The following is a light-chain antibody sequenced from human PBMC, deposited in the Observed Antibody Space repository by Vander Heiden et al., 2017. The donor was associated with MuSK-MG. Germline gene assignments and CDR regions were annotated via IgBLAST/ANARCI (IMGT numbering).Light chain of an antibody. CDR1: P. CDR2: EVK. V-gene: IGLV2-23*02. J-gene: IGLJ3*02. Sequence: PASAYQQHTGKAPKLLIYEVKKLPAGISIRFSGSKSGNTASLTISELQAEDEDDYYCCSDACSSTLVFGGGTRLTVL. CDR3: CSDACSSTLV.